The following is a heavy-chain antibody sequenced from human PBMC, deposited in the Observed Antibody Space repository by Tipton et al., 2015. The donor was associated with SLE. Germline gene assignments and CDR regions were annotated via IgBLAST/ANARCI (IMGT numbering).Heavy chain of an antibody. J-gene: IGHJ4*02. V-gene: IGHV3-7*01. Sequence: SLRLSCAASGFTFSSYWMSWVRQAPGKGLEWVANIKQDGSEKYYVDSVKGRFTISRDNAKNSLYLQMNSLRAEDTAVYYCARDRGYSSSWYYFDYWGQGTLVTVSS. CDR3: ARDRGYSSSWYYFDY. CDR2: IKQDGSEK. D-gene: IGHD6-13*01. CDR1: GFTFSSYW.